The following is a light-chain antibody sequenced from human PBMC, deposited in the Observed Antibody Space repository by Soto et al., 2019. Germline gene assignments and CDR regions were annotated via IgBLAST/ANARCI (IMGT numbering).Light chain of an antibody. Sequence: EIVMTQSPATLSVSPGERATLSCRASQSVSSNLVWYQQKPGQAPRLLIYGASTRATGIPARFSGSGSGTEFTLTISSLQSEDFAVYYCQQYLNWLTFGGGNQVEIK. CDR2: GAS. V-gene: IGKV3-15*01. J-gene: IGKJ4*01. CDR3: QQYLNWLT. CDR1: QSVSSN.